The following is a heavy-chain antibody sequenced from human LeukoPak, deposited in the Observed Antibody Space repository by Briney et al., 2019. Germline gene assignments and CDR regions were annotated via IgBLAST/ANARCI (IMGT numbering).Heavy chain of an antibody. Sequence: SETLSLTCTVSGGSISNYYWNWIRQPPGKGLEWIGYIYYTGNTNYNPSLKSRVTISVDTSKNQFSLKLSSVTAADAAVYYCARDRLQLQSWGQGTLVTVSS. J-gene: IGHJ5*02. CDR2: IYYTGNT. D-gene: IGHD1-1*01. V-gene: IGHV4-59*01. CDR3: ARDRLQLQS. CDR1: GGSISNYY.